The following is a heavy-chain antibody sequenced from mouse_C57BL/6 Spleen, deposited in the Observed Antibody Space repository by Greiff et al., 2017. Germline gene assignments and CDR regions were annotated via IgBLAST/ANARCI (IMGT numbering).Heavy chain of an antibody. CDR2: IDPPDSYT. J-gene: IGHJ3*01. CDR1: GYTFTSYW. Sequence: QVQLQQPGAELVKPGASVKLSCKASGYTFTSYWMQWVKQRPGQGLEWIGEIDPPDSYTNYNQKFKGKATLTVDTSSSTAYMQLSSLTSEDSAVYYCARDWAWGQGTLVTVAA. CDR3: ARDWA. D-gene: IGHD4-1*01. V-gene: IGHV1-50*01.